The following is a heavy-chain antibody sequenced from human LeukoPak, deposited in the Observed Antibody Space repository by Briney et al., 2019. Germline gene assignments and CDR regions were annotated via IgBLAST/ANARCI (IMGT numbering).Heavy chain of an antibody. CDR1: GFTFSSYW. V-gene: IGHV3-74*01. Sequence: GGSLRLSCAASGFTFSSYWMNWVRQAPGKGLVWASRIASDGSSTTYADSVKGRFSISRDNAMNTLYLQMNSLRVEDTAVYYCARGRPHGNDYWGQGTLVTVSS. D-gene: IGHD4-23*01. CDR2: IASDGSST. CDR3: ARGRPHGNDY. J-gene: IGHJ4*02.